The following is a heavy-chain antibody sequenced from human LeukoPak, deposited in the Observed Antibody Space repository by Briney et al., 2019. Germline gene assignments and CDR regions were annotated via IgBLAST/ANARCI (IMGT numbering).Heavy chain of an antibody. J-gene: IGHJ3*02. V-gene: IGHV1-18*01. CDR2: ISAYNGNT. CDR1: GYTFTSYG. Sequence: ASVKVSCKASGYTFTSYGISWVRQAPGQGLEWMGWISAYNGNTNYAQKLQGRVTMTTDTSTSTAYMELRSLRSDDTAVYYCARESFPSYDSSGYYSNDAFDIWSQGTMVTVSS. D-gene: IGHD3-22*01. CDR3: ARESFPSYDSSGYYSNDAFDI.